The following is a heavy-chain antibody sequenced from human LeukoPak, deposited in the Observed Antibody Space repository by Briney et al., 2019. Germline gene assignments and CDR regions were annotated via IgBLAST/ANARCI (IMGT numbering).Heavy chain of an antibody. J-gene: IGHJ4*02. CDR2: ISSSGSSI. CDR3: ARQGGGVTVTRLDF. Sequence: PGGSLRLSCAASGFTFTKYAMSWVRQAPGKGLEWVSYISSSGSSIYYADSVKGRFTISRDNAKNSLYLQMNSLRDEDTAIYYCARQGGGVTVTRLDFWGQGTLVTVSS. D-gene: IGHD3-16*01. V-gene: IGHV3-48*03. CDR1: GFTFTKYA.